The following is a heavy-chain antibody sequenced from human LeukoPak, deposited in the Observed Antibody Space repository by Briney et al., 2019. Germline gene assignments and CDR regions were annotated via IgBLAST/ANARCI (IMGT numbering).Heavy chain of an antibody. J-gene: IGHJ5*02. CDR2: IIPIFGTA. CDR1: GGTFSSYA. D-gene: IGHD3-22*01. V-gene: IGHV1-69*05. CDR3: ARDLPYYDSSGYDHRRWFDP. Sequence: ASVKVSCKASGGTFSSYAISWVRQAPGQGLEWMGRIIPIFGTANYAQKFQGRVTITTDESTSTAYMELSSLRSEDTAVYYCARDLPYYDSSGYDHRRWFDPSGQGTLVTVSS.